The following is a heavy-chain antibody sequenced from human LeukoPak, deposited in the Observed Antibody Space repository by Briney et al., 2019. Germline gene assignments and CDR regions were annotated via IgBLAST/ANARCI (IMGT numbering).Heavy chain of an antibody. J-gene: IGHJ3*02. CDR2: IKSKTDGGTT. CDR1: GFTFSNAW. D-gene: IGHD3-9*01. Sequence: GGSLRLSCAASGFTFSNAWMSWVRQAPGKGLEWVGRIKSKTDGGTTDYAAPVKGRFTISRDDSKNTLYLQMNSLKTEDTAVYYCTTEYDTPGADAFDIWGQGTMVTVSS. CDR3: TTEYDTPGADAFDI. V-gene: IGHV3-15*01.